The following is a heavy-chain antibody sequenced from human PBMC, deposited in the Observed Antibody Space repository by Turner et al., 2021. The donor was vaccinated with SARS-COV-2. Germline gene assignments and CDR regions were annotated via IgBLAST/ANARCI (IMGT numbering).Heavy chain of an antibody. CDR1: GFTFSSYG. D-gene: IGHD2-15*01. J-gene: IGHJ4*02. CDR3: AKNPGPYCSGGSCYSGELDY. Sequence: QVQLVESGGGVVQPGRSLRLSCAASGFTFSSYGMHWVRQAPGKGLEWVAVISYDGSNKYYADSVKGRFTISRDNSKNTLYLQMNRLRAEDTAVYYCAKNPGPYCSGGSCYSGELDYWGQGTLVTVSS. V-gene: IGHV3-30*18. CDR2: ISYDGSNK.